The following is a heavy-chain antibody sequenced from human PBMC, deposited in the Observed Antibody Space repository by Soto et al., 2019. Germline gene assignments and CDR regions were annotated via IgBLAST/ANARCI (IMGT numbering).Heavy chain of an antibody. Sequence: ASVKVSCKASGDTLRELAIPWVRQAPGKGLEWMGGSDPAGSETLYAQKFQGRVTITSDKSTETAYMELGSLTSEDTAFYYCASMGFCGSRCSSLDYWGQGTMVTVSS. J-gene: IGHJ4*02. D-gene: IGHD2-21*01. CDR1: GDTLRELA. V-gene: IGHV1-24*01. CDR3: ASMGFCGSRCSSLDY. CDR2: SDPAGSET.